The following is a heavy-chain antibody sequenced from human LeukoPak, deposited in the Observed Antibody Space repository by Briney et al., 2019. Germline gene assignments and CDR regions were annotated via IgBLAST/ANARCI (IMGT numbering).Heavy chain of an antibody. J-gene: IGHJ4*02. V-gene: IGHV4-59*01. CDR2: IYHSGSN. CDR1: GGSISSYY. CDR3: ASSSSGSGSSY. Sequence: PSETLSLTCTVSGGSISSYYWSWIRQPPREGLEWIGYIYHSGSNNYNPPLKSRLNISVDTSKNQSSLKLSSVTAADTAVYYCASSSSGSGSSYWGKGTLVTVSS. D-gene: IGHD3-10*01.